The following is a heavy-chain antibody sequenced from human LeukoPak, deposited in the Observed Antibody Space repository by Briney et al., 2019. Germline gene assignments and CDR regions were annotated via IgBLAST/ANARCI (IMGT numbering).Heavy chain of an antibody. V-gene: IGHV3-11*04. D-gene: IGHD2-8*01. CDR1: GFTFSDYY. CDR3: AKGGNRYCTNGVCFYFDY. Sequence: NPGGSLRLSCAASGFTFSDYYMSWIRQAPGKGLEWVSYISSSGSTIYYADSVKGRFTISRDNSKNTLYLQMNSLRAEDTAVYYCAKGGNRYCTNGVCFYFDYWGQGTLVTVSS. CDR2: ISSSGSTI. J-gene: IGHJ4*02.